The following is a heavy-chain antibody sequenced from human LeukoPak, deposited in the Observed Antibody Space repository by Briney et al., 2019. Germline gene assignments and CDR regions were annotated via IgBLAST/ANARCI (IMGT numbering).Heavy chain of an antibody. V-gene: IGHV4-4*02. CDR2: IYHSGST. CDR1: GGSISSSNW. J-gene: IGHJ5*02. D-gene: IGHD6-13*01. Sequence: SETLSLTCAVSGGSISSSNWWSWVRQPPGKGLEWIGEIYHSGSTNYNPSLKSRVTISVDKSKNQFSLKLSSVTAADTAVYYCARAGGGEGIAAFFDPWGQGTLVTVSS. CDR3: ARAGGGEGIAAFFDP.